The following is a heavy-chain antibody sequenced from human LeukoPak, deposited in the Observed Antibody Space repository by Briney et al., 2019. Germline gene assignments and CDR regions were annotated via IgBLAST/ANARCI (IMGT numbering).Heavy chain of an antibody. CDR2: ISGSGGGT. Sequence: GGSLRLSCAASGFTFSSCAMSWVRQAPGRGLEWVSGISGSGGGTYYADSVKGRFTISRDNSKNTLYLQMNSLRAEDTAVYYCAKYMQRGYSYGNAFDIWGQGTMVTVSS. CDR1: GFTFSSCA. D-gene: IGHD5-18*01. J-gene: IGHJ3*02. V-gene: IGHV3-23*01. CDR3: AKYMQRGYSYGNAFDI.